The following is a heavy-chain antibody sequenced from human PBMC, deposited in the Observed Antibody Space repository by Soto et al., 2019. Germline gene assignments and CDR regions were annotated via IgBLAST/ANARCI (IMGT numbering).Heavy chain of an antibody. D-gene: IGHD3-10*01. CDR3: AKDPSGLYYYYYYGMDV. V-gene: IGHV3-23*01. CDR2: ISGSGGST. CDR1: GFTFSSYA. J-gene: IGHJ6*02. Sequence: GGSLRLSYAASGFTFSSYAMSWVRQAPGKGLEWVSAISGSGGSTYYADSVKGRFTISRDNSKNTLYLQMNSLRAEDTAVYYFAKDPSGLYYYYYYGMDVWGQGTTVTVSS.